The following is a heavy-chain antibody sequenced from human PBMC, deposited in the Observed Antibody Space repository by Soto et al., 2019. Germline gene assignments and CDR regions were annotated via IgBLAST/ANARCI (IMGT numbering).Heavy chain of an antibody. J-gene: IGHJ4*02. CDR2: ISYSGGNT. Sequence: GGSLILSCAASGFTFKSYAMNWVRQAPGKGLEWVSAISYSGGNTYYADSVKGRFIISRDNSKNTLHLQMNSLRAEDTAVYYCAKGSSSSWTYYYDSSGSGDYWGQGTLVTVAS. D-gene: IGHD3-22*01. CDR1: GFTFKSYA. CDR3: AKGSSSSWTYYYDSSGSGDY. V-gene: IGHV3-23*01.